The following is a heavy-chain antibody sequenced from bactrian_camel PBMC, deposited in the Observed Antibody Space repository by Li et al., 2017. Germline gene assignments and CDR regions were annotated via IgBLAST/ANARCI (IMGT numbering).Heavy chain of an antibody. D-gene: IGHD1*01. V-gene: IGHV3S53*01. J-gene: IGHJ4*01. Sequence: HVQLVESGGGSVQAGGSLRLSCAASGYTFSSGCMVWFRQGAGLKREGVAAIAADGSISYADSVKGRFTISRESGKNTVHLQMNTLMPEESGVYYCAGDRSFGAWYMESQYKYWGRGTQVTVS. CDR1: GYTFSSGC. CDR3: AGDRSFGAWYMESQYKY. CDR2: IAADGSI.